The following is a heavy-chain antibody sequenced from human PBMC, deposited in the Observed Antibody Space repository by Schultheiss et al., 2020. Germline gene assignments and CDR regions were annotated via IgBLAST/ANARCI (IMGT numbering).Heavy chain of an antibody. D-gene: IGHD4-17*01. CDR2: IYYSGST. Sequence: SETLSLTCTVSGGSISSYYWSWIRQPPGKGLEWIGYIYYSGSTNYNPSLKSRVTISVDTSKNQFSLKLSSVTAADTAVYYCARCWDDYGDYYYFDYWGQGTLVTVSS. V-gene: IGHV4-59*01. J-gene: IGHJ4*02. CDR3: ARCWDDYGDYYYFDY. CDR1: GGSISSYY.